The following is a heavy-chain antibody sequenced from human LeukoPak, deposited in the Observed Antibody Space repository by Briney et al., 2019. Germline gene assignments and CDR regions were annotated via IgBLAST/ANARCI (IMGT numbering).Heavy chain of an antibody. Sequence: PGGSLRLSCTVSGFTFDDYAMHWVRHTPGKGLEWVALIWNDGSIKTSADSVKGRFTISRDNAKNTLYLQMNSLRDEDTAVYYCARGAHCSGDGCFWGYYEHWGQGALVTVSS. J-gene: IGHJ1*01. CDR3: ARGAHCSGDGCFWGYYEH. CDR2: IWNDGSIK. CDR1: GFTFDDYA. D-gene: IGHD6-19*01. V-gene: IGHV3-33*08.